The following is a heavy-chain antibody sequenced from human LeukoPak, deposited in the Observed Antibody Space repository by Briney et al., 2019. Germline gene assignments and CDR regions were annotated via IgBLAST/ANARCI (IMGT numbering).Heavy chain of an antibody. CDR1: GITFSSYG. CDR3: AKNGDRGAYCTGGTCYPYFYYYMDV. V-gene: IGHV3-23*01. CDR2: ISSTGGTT. Sequence: GGSLRLSCAAPGITFSSYGMSWVRQAPGKGLEWVSSISSTGGTTYYADSVKGRFTISRDNSKNTLYLQMNSLRAEDTAIYYCAKNGDRGAYCTGGTCYPYFYYYMDVWGKGTTVTVSS. J-gene: IGHJ6*03. D-gene: IGHD2-15*01.